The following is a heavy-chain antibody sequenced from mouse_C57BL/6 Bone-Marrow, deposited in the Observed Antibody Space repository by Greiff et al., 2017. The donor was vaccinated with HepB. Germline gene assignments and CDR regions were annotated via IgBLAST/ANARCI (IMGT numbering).Heavy chain of an antibody. CDR2: IDPSDSYT. CDR3: ARKRDWDYAMDY. CDR1: GYTFTSYW. V-gene: IGHV1-59*01. J-gene: IGHJ4*01. Sequence: QVQLKQSGAELVRPGTSVKLSCKASGYTFTSYWMHWVKQRPGQGLEWIGVIDPSDSYTNYNQKFKGKATLTVDTSSSTAYMQLSSLTSEDAAVYDCARKRDWDYAMDYWGQGTSVTVSS. D-gene: IGHD4-1*01.